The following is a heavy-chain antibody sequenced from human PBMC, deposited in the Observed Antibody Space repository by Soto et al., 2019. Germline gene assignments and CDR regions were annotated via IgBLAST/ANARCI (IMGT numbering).Heavy chain of an antibody. D-gene: IGHD5-18*01. V-gene: IGHV5-51*01. Sequence: GESLKISCNGSGYSFTSYWIGWVRQMPGKGLEWMGIIYPGDSDARYSPSFEGQVTISVDKSTSTAYLQWSSLKASDTAMYYCATDTARTYYYYGMDVWGQGTTVTVSS. J-gene: IGHJ6*02. CDR2: IYPGDSDA. CDR3: ATDTARTYYYYGMDV. CDR1: GYSFTSYW.